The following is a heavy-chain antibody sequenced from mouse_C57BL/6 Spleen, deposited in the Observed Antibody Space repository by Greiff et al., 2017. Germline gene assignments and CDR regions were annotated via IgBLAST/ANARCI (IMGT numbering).Heavy chain of an antibody. V-gene: IGHV5-6*01. J-gene: IGHJ4*01. CDR1: GFTFSSYG. D-gene: IGHD1-1*01. CDR2: ISSGGSYT. Sequence: EVQVVESGGDLVKPGGSLKLSCAASGFTFSSYGMSWVRQTPDKRLEWVATISSGGSYTYYPDSVKGRFTISIDNAKNTLYLQMSSLKSEDTAMYYCARPYYGSNAMDYWGQGTSVTVSS. CDR3: ARPYYGSNAMDY.